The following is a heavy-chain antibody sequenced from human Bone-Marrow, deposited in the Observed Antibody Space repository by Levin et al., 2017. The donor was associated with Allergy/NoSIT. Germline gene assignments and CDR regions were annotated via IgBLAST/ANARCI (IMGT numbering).Heavy chain of an antibody. V-gene: IGHV4-39*01. CDR3: ARHMRPGSDYFDN. D-gene: IGHD2-2*01. Sequence: SETLSLTCTVSGVSIGSTGYYWGWIRQPPGKGPEWIGTVHFNGHTFYSPSLNSRVTLSLDTSKNHFSLRLSSMTAADTGVYYCARHMRPGSDYFDNWGQGTLATVSS. CDR2: VHFNGHT. J-gene: IGHJ4*02. CDR1: GVSIGSTGYY.